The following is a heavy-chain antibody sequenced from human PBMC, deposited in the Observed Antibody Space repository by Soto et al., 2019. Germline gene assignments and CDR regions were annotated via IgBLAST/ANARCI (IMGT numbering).Heavy chain of an antibody. CDR3: AILTIFGVVPSLDY. Sequence: SVKVSCKASGGTFSSYAISWVRQAPGQGLEWMGGIIPIFGTANYAQKFQGRVTITADESTSTAYMELSSLRSEDTAVYYCAILTIFGVVPSLDYWGQGTLVTSPQ. V-gene: IGHV1-69*13. D-gene: IGHD3-3*01. CDR2: IIPIFGTA. J-gene: IGHJ4*02. CDR1: GGTFSSYA.